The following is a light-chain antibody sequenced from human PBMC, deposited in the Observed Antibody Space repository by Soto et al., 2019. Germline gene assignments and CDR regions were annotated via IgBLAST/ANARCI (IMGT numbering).Light chain of an antibody. V-gene: IGKV3-15*01. CDR2: AAS. J-gene: IGKJ4*01. CDR1: QSVSSN. CDR3: QQYHTWPIT. Sequence: EIVMTQSPATLSVSPGDRATLSCRASQSVSSNLAWYQRKPGQAPWLLIFAASTRATGVPARFSGSGSGTEFTLTISSLQSEDCAIYYCQQYHTWPITFGGGTKVDIK.